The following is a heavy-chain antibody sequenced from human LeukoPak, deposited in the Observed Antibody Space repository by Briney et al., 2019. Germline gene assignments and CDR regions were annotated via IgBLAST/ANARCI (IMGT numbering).Heavy chain of an antibody. CDR1: GITFNKNT. J-gene: IGHJ4*02. D-gene: IGHD4/OR15-4a*01. V-gene: IGHV3-33*06. Sequence: GGSLRLSCTASGITFNKNTFHWARQAPGKGLEWVAVIWSDGSQKHYADSVKGRFTISRDNSKDTLYLQMNSVRVEDTASYYCLKESRGGAIFDYWGQGILVTVSS. CDR2: IWSDGSQK. CDR3: LKESRGGAIFDY.